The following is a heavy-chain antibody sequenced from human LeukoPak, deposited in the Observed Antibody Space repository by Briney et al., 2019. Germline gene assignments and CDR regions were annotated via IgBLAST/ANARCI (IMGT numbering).Heavy chain of an antibody. CDR1: GFTFSRYG. J-gene: IGHJ4*02. D-gene: IGHD2-15*01. Sequence: GGSLRLSCAASGFTFSRYGMHWVRQPPGRGLEWVAFIRYDGSNKHYADSVKGRFTISRDNSKHTLFLQMNSVRAEDTALYYCVRYGNAFDYWGQGTLVTISS. CDR3: VRYGNAFDY. CDR2: IRYDGSNK. V-gene: IGHV3-30*02.